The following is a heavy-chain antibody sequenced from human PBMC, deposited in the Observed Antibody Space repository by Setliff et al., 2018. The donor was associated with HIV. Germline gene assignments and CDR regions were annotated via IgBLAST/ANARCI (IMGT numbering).Heavy chain of an antibody. J-gene: IGHJ3*02. V-gene: IGHV1-46*01. CDR1: GNTFTKYY. CDR3: ARAGGGATDQAFDI. D-gene: IGHD2-2*01. Sequence: ASVKVSCKASGNTFTKYYMHWVRQAPGQGLEWMGILNPSGSTVSAQKFRGRLTVTTDTSTGTLYMELSNLRSDDSAVYYCARAGGGATDQAFDIWGQGTMVTVSS. CDR2: LNPSGST.